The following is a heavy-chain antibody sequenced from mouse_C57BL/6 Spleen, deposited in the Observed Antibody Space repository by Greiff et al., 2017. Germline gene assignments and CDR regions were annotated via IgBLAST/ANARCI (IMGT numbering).Heavy chain of an antibody. Sequence: EVQLQQSGPELVKPGASVKISCKASGYSFTGYYMNWVKQSPEKSLEWIGEINPSTGGTTYNQKFKAKATLTVDKSSSTAYMQLKSLTSEDSAVXYCARRLAGPFAYWGQGTLVTVSA. V-gene: IGHV1-42*01. CDR1: GYSFTGYY. D-gene: IGHD1-1*01. J-gene: IGHJ3*01. CDR3: ARRLAGPFAY. CDR2: INPSTGGT.